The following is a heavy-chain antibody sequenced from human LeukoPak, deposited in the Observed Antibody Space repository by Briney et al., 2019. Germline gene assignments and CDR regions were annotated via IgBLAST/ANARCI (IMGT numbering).Heavy chain of an antibody. J-gene: IGHJ4*02. V-gene: IGHV3-7*01. D-gene: IGHD3-22*01. Sequence: PGGSLRLSCAASGFTFSSYWMSWVRQAPGKGLEWVANIKQDGSEKYYVDSVKGRFTISRDNAKNSLYLQMNSLRAEDTAVYYCARGIPYYYDSSGYYLDYWGQGTLVTVSS. CDR1: GFTFSSYW. CDR3: ARGIPYYYDSSGYYLDY. CDR2: IKQDGSEK.